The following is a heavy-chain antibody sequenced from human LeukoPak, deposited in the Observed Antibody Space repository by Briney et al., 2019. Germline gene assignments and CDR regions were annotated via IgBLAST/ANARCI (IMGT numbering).Heavy chain of an antibody. Sequence: GASVTVSFKASGYTFTSYDINWVRQATGQGLEWMGWMNPNSGNTGYAQKFQGRVTMTRNTSISTAYMELSSLRSEDTAVYYCARVVVVPAANYYYYYYGMDVWGQGTTVTVSS. CDR2: MNPNSGNT. CDR3: ARVVVVPAANYYYYYYGMDV. J-gene: IGHJ6*02. D-gene: IGHD2-2*01. V-gene: IGHV1-8*01. CDR1: GYTFTSYD.